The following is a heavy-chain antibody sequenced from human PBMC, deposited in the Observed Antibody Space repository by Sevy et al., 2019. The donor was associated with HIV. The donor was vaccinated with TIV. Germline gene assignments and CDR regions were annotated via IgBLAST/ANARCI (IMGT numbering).Heavy chain of an antibody. Sequence: GGSLRLSCAASGFTFSSYDMHWVRQATGKGLEWVSAIGTAGDPYYPGSVKGRFNISRENAKNSLYLQMNSLRAGDTAVYYCARGKRAYYDSSGYSSGAFDIWGQGTMVTVSS. D-gene: IGHD3-22*01. CDR2: IGTAGDP. V-gene: IGHV3-13*05. J-gene: IGHJ3*02. CDR1: GFTFSSYD. CDR3: ARGKRAYYDSSGYSSGAFDI.